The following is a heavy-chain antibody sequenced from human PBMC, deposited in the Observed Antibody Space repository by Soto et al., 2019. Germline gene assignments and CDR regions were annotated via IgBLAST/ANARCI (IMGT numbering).Heavy chain of an antibody. CDR3: ARVGGSSSWYGRDYFDY. CDR2: IYYSGSI. J-gene: IGHJ4*02. CDR1: GGSISSYC. D-gene: IGHD6-13*01. Sequence: PSETLSLTCTVSGGSISSYCWSWIRQPPGKGLEWIGYIYYSGSINYNPSLKSRVTISVDTSKNQFSLKLSSVTAADTAVYYCARVGGSSSWYGRDYFDYWGQGTLVTVSS. V-gene: IGHV4-59*01.